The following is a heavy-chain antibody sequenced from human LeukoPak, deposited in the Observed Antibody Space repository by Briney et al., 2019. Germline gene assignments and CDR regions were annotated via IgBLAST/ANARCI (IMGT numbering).Heavy chain of an antibody. CDR1: GFTFSSYA. V-gene: IGHV3-23*01. Sequence: GGSLRLSCAASGFTFSSYAMGWVRQAPGKGLEWVSVISGSGGTTYYADSVKGRFTISRDNSKNTLYLQVNSLRVEDTAVYYCAKGVDCGGDCLSPDYYYYGMDVWGQGTTVTVSS. J-gene: IGHJ6*02. D-gene: IGHD2-21*02. CDR3: AKGVDCGGDCLSPDYYYYGMDV. CDR2: ISGSGGTT.